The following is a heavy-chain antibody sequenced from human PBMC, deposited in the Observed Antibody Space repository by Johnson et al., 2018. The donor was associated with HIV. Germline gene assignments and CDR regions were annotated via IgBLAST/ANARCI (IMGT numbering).Heavy chain of an antibody. Sequence: EVQVVESGGGVVQPGGSLRLSCAAYGFTFSTYAMSWVRQAPGKGLEWVSGISGSGGRTYYADSVKGRFTISRDNSKNTLYLQMNSLRAEDTAVYYCAKDQTVVTYDAFDIWGQGTMVTVSS. CDR3: AKDQTVVTYDAFDI. D-gene: IGHD4-23*01. CDR1: GFTFSTYA. V-gene: IGHV3-23*04. J-gene: IGHJ3*02. CDR2: ISGSGGRT.